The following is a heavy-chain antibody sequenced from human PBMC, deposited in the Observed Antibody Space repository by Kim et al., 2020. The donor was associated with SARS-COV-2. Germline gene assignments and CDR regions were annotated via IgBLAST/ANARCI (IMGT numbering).Heavy chain of an antibody. J-gene: IGHJ4*02. CDR2: IWYDGSNK. Sequence: GGSLRLSCAASGFTFSSYGMHWVRQAPGKGLEWVAVIWYDGSNKYYADSVKGRFTISRDNSKNTLYLQMNSLRAEDTAVYYCAKEITGSGSYGDWGQGTLVTVSS. CDR3: AKEITGSGSYGD. V-gene: IGHV3-33*06. CDR1: GFTFSSYG. D-gene: IGHD3-10*01.